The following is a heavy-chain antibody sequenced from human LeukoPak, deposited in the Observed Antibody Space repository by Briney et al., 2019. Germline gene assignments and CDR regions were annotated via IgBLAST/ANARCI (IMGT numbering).Heavy chain of an antibody. CDR3: ARSYDSSGYSPDAFDI. CDR2: IKQDGSEK. D-gene: IGHD3-22*01. J-gene: IGHJ3*02. Sequence: PGGSLRLSCAASGFTFSSYWMSWVRQAPGKGLEWVANIKQDGSEKYYVDSVKGRFTISRDNAKNSLYLQMNSLRAEDTAVYYRARSYDSSGYSPDAFDIWGQGTMVTVSS. V-gene: IGHV3-7*01. CDR1: GFTFSSYW.